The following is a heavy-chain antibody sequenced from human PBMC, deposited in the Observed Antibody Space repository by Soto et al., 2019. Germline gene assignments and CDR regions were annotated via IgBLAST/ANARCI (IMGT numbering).Heavy chain of an antibody. D-gene: IGHD3-3*01. V-gene: IGHV4-59*08. CDR2: IYYSGST. Sequence: SETLSLTCTVSGGSISSYYWSWIRQPPGKGLEWIGYIYYSGSTNYNPSLKSRVTISVDTSKNQFSLKLSSVTAADTAVYYCARGVIYGNYYYYYGMDVWGQGTTVTVSS. CDR3: ARGVIYGNYYYYYGMDV. CDR1: GGSISSYY. J-gene: IGHJ6*02.